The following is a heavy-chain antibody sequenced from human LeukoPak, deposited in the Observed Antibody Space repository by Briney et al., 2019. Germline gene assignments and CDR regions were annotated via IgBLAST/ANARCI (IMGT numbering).Heavy chain of an antibody. CDR2: INTNTGKP. CDR1: GYTFTSYA. Sequence: ASVEVSCKASGYTFTSYAMNWVRQAPGQGLEWMGWINTNTGKPMYAQGFTGRFVFSLDTSVSTAYLQITSLKAEDTALYYCARDSWDYDDSSGYYQNYWGQGTLVTVSS. D-gene: IGHD3-22*01. V-gene: IGHV7-4-1*02. CDR3: ARDSWDYDDSSGYYQNY. J-gene: IGHJ4*02.